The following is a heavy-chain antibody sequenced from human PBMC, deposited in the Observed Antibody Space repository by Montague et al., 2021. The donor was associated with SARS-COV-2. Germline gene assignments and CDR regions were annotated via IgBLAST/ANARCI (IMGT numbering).Heavy chain of an antibody. V-gene: IGHV4-39*07. D-gene: IGHD4-17*01. CDR2: IYYSGST. CDR3: ARDYGDHGSGYHYGMDV. J-gene: IGHJ6*02. Sequence: SETLSLTCTVSGGSISSSSYYWGWIRQPPGKGLEWIGSIYYSGSTHYNPSLKSRVTISVDTSKNQFSLKLSSVTAADTAVYYRARDYGDHGSGYHYGMDVWGQGTTVTVSS. CDR1: GGSISSSSYY.